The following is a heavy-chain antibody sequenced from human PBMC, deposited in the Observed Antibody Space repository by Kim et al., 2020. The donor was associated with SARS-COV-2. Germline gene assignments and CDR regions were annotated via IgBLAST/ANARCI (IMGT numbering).Heavy chain of an antibody. V-gene: IGHV4-31*02. CDR2: YYSEST. D-gene: IGHD1-20*01. CDR3: ARDINP. J-gene: IGHJ5*02. Sequence: YYSESTYYNPSLKSRVTISVDTSKNQFSLKLSSVTAADTAVYYCARDINPWGQGTLVTVSS.